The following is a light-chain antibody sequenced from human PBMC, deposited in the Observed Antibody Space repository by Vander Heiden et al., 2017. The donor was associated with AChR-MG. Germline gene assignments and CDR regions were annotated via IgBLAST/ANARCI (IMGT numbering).Light chain of an antibody. J-gene: IGKJ4*01. Sequence: DIQMTQSPSSLSVSVGDRVTITCQASQDISNYLNWYQQKPGKAPKLLIYDASNLETGVPSRFSGSGSGTDFTFTISSLQPEDIATYYCQQYDNLPFTFGAGTKVEIK. CDR3: QQYDNLPFT. CDR1: QDISNY. CDR2: DAS. V-gene: IGKV1-33*01.